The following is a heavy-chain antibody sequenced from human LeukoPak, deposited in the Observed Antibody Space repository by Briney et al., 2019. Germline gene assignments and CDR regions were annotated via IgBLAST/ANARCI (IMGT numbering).Heavy chain of an antibody. CDR2: IYYSGST. J-gene: IGHJ4*02. Sequence: SETLSLTCTVSGGSVNSGSYYWNWIRQHPGKGLEWIGYIYYSGSTNYNPSLKSRVTISVDTSKNQFSLKLSSVTAADTAVYYCARAAYSGSYHSDYWGQGTLVTVSS. CDR3: ARAAYSGSYHSDY. CDR1: GGSVNSGSYY. V-gene: IGHV4-61*01. D-gene: IGHD1-26*01.